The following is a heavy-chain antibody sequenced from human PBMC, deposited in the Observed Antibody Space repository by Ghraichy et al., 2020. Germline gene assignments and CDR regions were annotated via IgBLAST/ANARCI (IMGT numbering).Heavy chain of an antibody. V-gene: IGHV3-53*01. Sequence: ESLNISCAASGFNVSTNYMTWVRQAPGKGLEWVSLIYSGGTTYYADSVKGRFTVSRDYSKNTLFLQMNSLGAEDTAIYYCARDRAFEGFWSAFDIWGQGTMVIVSS. D-gene: IGHD3-3*01. J-gene: IGHJ3*02. CDR1: GFNVSTNY. CDR3: ARDRAFEGFWSAFDI. CDR2: IYSGGTT.